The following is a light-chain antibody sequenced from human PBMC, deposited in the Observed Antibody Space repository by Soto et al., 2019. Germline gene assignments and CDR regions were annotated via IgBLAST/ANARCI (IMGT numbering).Light chain of an antibody. CDR3: QQYESTPPT. J-gene: IGKJ2*01. CDR1: QRVLYSSNNKNY. CDR2: WAS. V-gene: IGKV4-1*01. Sequence: DIVMTQSPDSLALSLGERATINCKSSQRVLYSSNNKNYLAWYQQRPGQPPKLLIYWASNRESGVPDRFSGSGSGTDFTLTITSLQAEDLAVYYCQQYESTPPTFGQGTKLEIK.